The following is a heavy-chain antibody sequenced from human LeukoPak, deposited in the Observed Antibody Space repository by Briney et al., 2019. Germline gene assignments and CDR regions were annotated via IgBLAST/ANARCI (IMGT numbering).Heavy chain of an antibody. Sequence: PGGSLRLSCAASGFTVSSNYMSWVRQAPGKGLEWVSAISGSGGSTYYADSVKGWFTISRDNSKNTLYLQMNSLRAEDTAVYYCAKDRGLDYYDSSGTIGGYWGQGTLVTVSS. J-gene: IGHJ4*02. D-gene: IGHD3-22*01. V-gene: IGHV3-23*01. CDR1: GFTVSSNY. CDR2: ISGSGGST. CDR3: AKDRGLDYYDSSGTIGGY.